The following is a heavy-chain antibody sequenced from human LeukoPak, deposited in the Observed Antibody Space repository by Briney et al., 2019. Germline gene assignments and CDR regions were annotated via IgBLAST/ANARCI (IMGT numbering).Heavy chain of an antibody. CDR3: ARERGSSFDY. Sequence: PSETLSLTCTVSGGSISSGGYYWSWIRQHPGKGLEWIGYIYYSGSTYYNPSLKSRVTMSVDTSKNQFSLKLSSVTAADTAVYYCARERGSSFDYWGQGTLVTVSS. CDR2: IYYSGST. J-gene: IGHJ4*02. D-gene: IGHD1-26*01. V-gene: IGHV4-31*03. CDR1: GGSISSGGYY.